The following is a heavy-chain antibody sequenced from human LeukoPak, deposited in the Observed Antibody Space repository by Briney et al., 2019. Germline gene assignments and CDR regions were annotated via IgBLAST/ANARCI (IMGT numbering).Heavy chain of an antibody. V-gene: IGHV3-48*03. D-gene: IGHD1-26*01. CDR2: ISSSGSTI. CDR1: GFTFSSYE. Sequence: GGSLRLSCAASGFTFSSYEMNWVRQAPGKGLEWVSYISSSGSTIYYADSVKGRFTISRDNAKNSLYLQMNSLRAEDTAVYYCARDPGREDSYGMDVWGKGTTVTVSS. CDR3: ARDPGREDSYGMDV. J-gene: IGHJ6*04.